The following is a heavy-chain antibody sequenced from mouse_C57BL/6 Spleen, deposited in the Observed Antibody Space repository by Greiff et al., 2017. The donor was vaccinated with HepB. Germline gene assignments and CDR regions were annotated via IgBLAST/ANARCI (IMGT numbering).Heavy chain of an antibody. D-gene: IGHD1-1*01. CDR2: INPNNGGT. Sequence: VQLQQSGPELVKPGASVKMSCKASGYTFTDYNMHWVKQSHGKSLEWIGYINPNNGGTSYNQKFKGKATLTVNKSSSTAYMELRSLTSEDSAVYYCARRLITTVVATDYFDYWGQGTTLTVSS. V-gene: IGHV1-22*01. CDR1: GYTFTDYN. CDR3: ARRLITTVVATDYFDY. J-gene: IGHJ2*01.